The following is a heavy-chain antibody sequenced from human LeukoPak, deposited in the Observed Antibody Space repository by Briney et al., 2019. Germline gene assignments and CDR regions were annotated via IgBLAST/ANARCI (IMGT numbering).Heavy chain of an antibody. Sequence: PSETLSLTCAVYGGSFSGYYWSWIRQPPGKGLEWIGEINHSGSTNYNPSLKSRVTISVDTSKNQFSLKLSSVTAADTAVYYCARGRRRGYSSHGLDYWGQGTLVTVSS. J-gene: IGHJ4*02. CDR2: INHSGST. CDR1: GGSFSGYY. D-gene: IGHD6-13*01. CDR3: ARGRRRGYSSHGLDY. V-gene: IGHV4-34*01.